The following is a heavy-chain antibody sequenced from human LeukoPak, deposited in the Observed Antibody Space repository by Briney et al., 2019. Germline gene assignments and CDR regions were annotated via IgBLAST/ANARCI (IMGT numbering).Heavy chain of an antibody. CDR3: AKVRSTMIVVAMDY. CDR2: ISYSGGST. D-gene: IGHD3-22*01. Sequence: HPGGSLRLSCAASGFTFSSYAMSWVRQAPGKGLEWVSAISYSGGSTYYADSVKGRFTISRDSSKNTLYLQMNSLRAEDTAVYYCAKVRSTMIVVAMDYWGQGALLTVSS. CDR1: GFTFSSYA. V-gene: IGHV3-23*01. J-gene: IGHJ4*02.